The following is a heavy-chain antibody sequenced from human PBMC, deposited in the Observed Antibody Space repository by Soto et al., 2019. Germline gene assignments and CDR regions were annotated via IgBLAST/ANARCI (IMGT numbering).Heavy chain of an antibody. J-gene: IGHJ4*02. CDR1: GGSISSYY. Sequence: SETLSLTCTVSGGSISSYYWSWIRQPPGKGLEWIGYIYYSGSTNYNPSLKSRVTISVGTSKNQFSLKLSSVTAADTAVYYCARATGRHLDFWGQGILVTVSS. CDR2: IYYSGST. V-gene: IGHV4-59*01. CDR3: ARATGRHLDF. D-gene: IGHD4-4*01.